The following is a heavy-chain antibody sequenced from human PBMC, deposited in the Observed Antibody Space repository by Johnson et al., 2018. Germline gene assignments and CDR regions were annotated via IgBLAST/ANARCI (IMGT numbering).Heavy chain of an antibody. V-gene: IGHV3-23*04. CDR3: AKARPLGWESPLYCGS. J-gene: IGHJ4*02. CDR1: GFTFSNYA. Sequence: VQLVQSGGDLVQXGGSXRLXCAGSGFTFSNYAMSWVRQPPGKGLEWVSGLSDSGGRTYYADSEKGRFTVSRDNSKNTLFLQMNSLRADDTAVNYCAKARPLGWESPLYCGSWGQGTLVTVSS. D-gene: IGHD1-26*01. CDR2: LSDSGGRT.